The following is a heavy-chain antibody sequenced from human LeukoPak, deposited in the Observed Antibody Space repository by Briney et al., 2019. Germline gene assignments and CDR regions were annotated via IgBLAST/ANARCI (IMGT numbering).Heavy chain of an antibody. CDR2: IYYSGST. D-gene: IGHD3-22*01. J-gene: IGHJ4*02. CDR3: AREKNYDSSGYYYSAIDY. CDR1: GGSISSSSYY. Sequence: SETLSLTCTVSGGSISSSSYYWGWIRQPPGKGLEWIGSIYYSGSTYYNPSLKSRVTISVDTSKNQFSLKLSSVTAADTAVYYCAREKNYDSSGYYYSAIDYWGQGTLVTVSS. V-gene: IGHV4-39*07.